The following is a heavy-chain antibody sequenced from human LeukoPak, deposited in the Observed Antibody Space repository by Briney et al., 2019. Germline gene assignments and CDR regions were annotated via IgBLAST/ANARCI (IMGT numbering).Heavy chain of an antibody. D-gene: IGHD6-13*01. J-gene: IGHJ4*02. CDR3: ARVWIAAPVESSHDY. CDR1: GYTFTSYD. Sequence: ASVKVSCKASGYTFTSYDFSWVRQAPGQGLEWMGWISAYNGNTNYAQKPQGRVTMTTDTSTSTAYMELRSLRSDDTAVYYCARVWIAAPVESSHDYWGQGTLVTVSS. V-gene: IGHV1-18*01. CDR2: ISAYNGNT.